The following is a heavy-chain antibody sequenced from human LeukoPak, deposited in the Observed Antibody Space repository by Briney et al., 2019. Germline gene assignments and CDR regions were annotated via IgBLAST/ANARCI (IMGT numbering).Heavy chain of an antibody. CDR2: INSDGGST. V-gene: IGHV3-74*01. J-gene: IGHJ3*02. Sequence: GGSLRLSCAASGFAFSSYWMHWVRQAPGKGLVWVSRINSDGGSTSYADSVKGRFTISRGNAKNALYLQMNSLRAEDTAVYYCAQLYGDDYAFDIWGQGTMVTVSS. D-gene: IGHD4-17*01. CDR1: GFAFSSYW. CDR3: AQLYGDDYAFDI.